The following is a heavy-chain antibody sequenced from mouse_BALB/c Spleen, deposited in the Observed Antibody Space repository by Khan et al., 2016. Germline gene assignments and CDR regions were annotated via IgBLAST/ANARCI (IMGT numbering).Heavy chain of an antibody. Sequence: EVKLLESGPSLVKPSQTLSLTCSVTGDSITSGYWNWIRKFPGNKLEYMGYISYSGSTSYNPSLKSRISITRDTSKNQYYLQLNSVTTEDTATYYCARDYYGSIRYYYAMDYWGQGTPVTVSS. V-gene: IGHV3-8*02. CDR1: GDSITSGY. CDR2: ISYSGST. D-gene: IGHD1-1*01. J-gene: IGHJ4*01. CDR3: ARDYYGSIRYYYAMDY.